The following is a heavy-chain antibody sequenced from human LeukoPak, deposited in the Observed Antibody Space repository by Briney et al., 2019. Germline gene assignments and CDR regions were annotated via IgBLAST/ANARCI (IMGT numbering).Heavy chain of an antibody. J-gene: IGHJ4*02. V-gene: IGHV3-23*01. Sequence: PGGSLRLSCAASGFTFNSCAMSWVRLAPGKGLEWVSAISGSEDSTHYADSVKGRFTISRDKSKNTLYLQMNSLRAEDTALYYCARGGSYGGYHSYWGQGTLVTVSS. CDR1: GFTFNSCA. D-gene: IGHD4-23*01. CDR3: ARGGSYGGYHSY. CDR2: ISGSEDST.